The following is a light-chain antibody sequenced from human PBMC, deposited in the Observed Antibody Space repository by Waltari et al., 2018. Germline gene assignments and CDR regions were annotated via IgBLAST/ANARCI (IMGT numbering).Light chain of an antibody. CDR2: DVS. Sequence: QSALTQPASVSGSPGQSITISCPGTSSDVGGYNYVSWYQQHPGKAPKLMIYDVSKRPSVLSHRFSGAKAGNTASLTISGLQAEDEADYYCSSYTSSSTLVFGGGTKLTVL. CDR3: SSYTSSSTLV. J-gene: IGLJ2*01. CDR1: SSDVGGYNY. V-gene: IGLV2-14*01.